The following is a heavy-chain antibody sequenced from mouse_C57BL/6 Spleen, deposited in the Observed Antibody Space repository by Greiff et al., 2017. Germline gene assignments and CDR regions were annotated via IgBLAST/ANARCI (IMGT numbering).Heavy chain of an antibody. CDR1: GYTFTSYT. D-gene: IGHD2-2*01. J-gene: IGHJ1*03. CDR2: INPSSGYP. V-gene: IGHV1-4*01. CDR3: ARGLPVFDV. Sequence: QVQLQQSGAELARPGASVKMSCKASGYTFTSYTMHWVKQRPGQGLEWIGYINPSSGYPKYNQKFKDKATLTADKSSSTAYMQLSSLTAEDSAVYYCARGLPVFDVWGTGTTGTVSS.